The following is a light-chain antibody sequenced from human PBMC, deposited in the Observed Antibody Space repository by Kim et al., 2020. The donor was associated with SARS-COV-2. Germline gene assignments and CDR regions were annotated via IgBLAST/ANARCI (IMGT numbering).Light chain of an antibody. V-gene: IGLV6-57*01. CDR1: SGGIAIRC. CDR3: QSYDTDTHQYI. J-gene: IGLJ2*01. Sequence: SSRSSGGIAIRCLQLLWHHPGRSPAPVMYKDYHRACPVPVPFSCSSDSASTSASLTICGLAAEDEADYYCQSYDTDTHQYIFGGGTQVTVL. CDR2: KDY.